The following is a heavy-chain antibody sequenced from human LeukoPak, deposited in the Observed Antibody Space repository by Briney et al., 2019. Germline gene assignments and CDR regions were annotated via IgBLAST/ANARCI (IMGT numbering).Heavy chain of an antibody. CDR3: ARHDRFDY. CDR2: IYYSGST. J-gene: IGHJ4*02. CDR1: GGSIISSSYY. Sequence: SETLSLTCTVSGGSIISSSYYWGWIRQPPGKGLEWIGSIYYSGSTYYNPSLKSRVTISVDTSKNQFSLKLSSVTAADTAVYYCARHDRFDYWGQGTLVTVSS. D-gene: IGHD1-14*01. V-gene: IGHV4-39*01.